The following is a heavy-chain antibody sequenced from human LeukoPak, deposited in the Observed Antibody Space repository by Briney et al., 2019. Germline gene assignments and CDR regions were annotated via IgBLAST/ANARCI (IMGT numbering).Heavy chain of an antibody. J-gene: IGHJ4*02. CDR1: GISFSGYW. V-gene: IGHV3-74*01. CDR3: AGQGGGDDFDY. CDR2: IKGDGTMT. Sequence: GGSLRLSCAASGISFSGYWMHWVRQVPGKGLVWVSRIKGDGTMTNYADSVKGRFTTSRDNARSTVYLQMSSLRAEDTAVYYCAGQGGGDDFDYWGQGTLVTVSS. D-gene: IGHD2-21*01.